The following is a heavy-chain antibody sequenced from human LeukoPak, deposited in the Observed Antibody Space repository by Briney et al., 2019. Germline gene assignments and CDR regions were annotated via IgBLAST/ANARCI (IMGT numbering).Heavy chain of an antibody. V-gene: IGHV1-46*01. CDR1: GYTFTSYY. CDR2: FNPSGGST. D-gene: IGHD2-15*01. CDR3: ARDLGGSCIDY. Sequence: ASVKGSCKASGYTFTSYYMHWVRQAPGQGLEWMGIFNPSGGSTSYAQKFQGRVTMTRDTSTSTVYMELSSLRSEDTAVYYCARDLGGSCIDYWGQGTLVTVSS. J-gene: IGHJ4*02.